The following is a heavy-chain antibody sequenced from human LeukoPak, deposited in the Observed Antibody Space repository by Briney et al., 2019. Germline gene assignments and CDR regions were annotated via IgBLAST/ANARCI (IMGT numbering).Heavy chain of an antibody. CDR3: AGGEVVTALDY. CDR1: GGSFSGYY. J-gene: IGHJ4*02. Sequence: SETLSLTCAVYGGSFSGYYWSWIRQPPGKGLEWIGEINHSGSTNYNLSLKSRVTISVDTSKNQFSLKLSSVTAADTAVYYCAGGEVVTALDYWGQGTLVTVSS. CDR2: INHSGST. V-gene: IGHV4-34*01. D-gene: IGHD2-21*02.